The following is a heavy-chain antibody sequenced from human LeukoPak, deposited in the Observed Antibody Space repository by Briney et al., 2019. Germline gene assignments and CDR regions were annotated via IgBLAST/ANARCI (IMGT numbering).Heavy chain of an antibody. CDR3: ARVYSGYEYTFDY. J-gene: IGHJ4*02. Sequence: GRSLRLSCAASGFTFSSYAMHWVRQAPGKGLEWVAVISYDGSNKYYADSVKGRFTISRDNSKNTLYLQMSSLRAEDTAVYYCARVYSGYEYTFDYWGQGTLVTVSS. CDR2: ISYDGSNK. D-gene: IGHD5-12*01. V-gene: IGHV3-30-3*01. CDR1: GFTFSSYA.